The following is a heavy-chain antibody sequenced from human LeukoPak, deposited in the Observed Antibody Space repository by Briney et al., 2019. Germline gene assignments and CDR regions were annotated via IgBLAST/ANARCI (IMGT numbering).Heavy chain of an antibody. V-gene: IGHV4-61*02. Sequence: PSQTLSLTCTVSGGSISSGSYYWSWIRQPAGKGLEWIGRIYTSGSTYYNPSLKSRVTISVDTSKNQFSLKVTSVTAADTAVYYCARHPGYYYYYMDVWGKGTTVTISS. J-gene: IGHJ6*03. CDR2: IYTSGST. CDR3: ARHPGYYYYYMDV. CDR1: GGSISSGSYY.